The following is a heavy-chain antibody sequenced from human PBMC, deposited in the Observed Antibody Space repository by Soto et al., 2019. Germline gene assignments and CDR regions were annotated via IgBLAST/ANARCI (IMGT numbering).Heavy chain of an antibody. J-gene: IGHJ6*02. CDR2: ISSSSSTI. V-gene: IGHV3-48*02. CDR3: ARGMVRGVSPYGMDV. D-gene: IGHD3-10*01. Sequence: GGSLRLSCAASGFTFSSYSMNWVRQAPGKGLEWVSYISSSSSTIYYADSVKGRFTISRDNAKNSLYLQMNSLRDEDTAVYYCARGMVRGVSPYGMDVWGQGTTVTVSS. CDR1: GFTFSSYS.